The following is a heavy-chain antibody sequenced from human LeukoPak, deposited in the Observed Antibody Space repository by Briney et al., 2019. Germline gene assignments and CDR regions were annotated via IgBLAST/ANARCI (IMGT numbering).Heavy chain of an antibody. J-gene: IGHJ1*01. CDR1: GFTFSSYE. D-gene: IGHD6-19*01. CDR3: ARVPITLAGTKDAKYFQH. Sequence: PGGSLRLSCAASGFTFSSYEMNWVRRAPGKGLEWVSYISSSGSTIYYADSVKGRFTISRDNAKNTLYLQMNSLRAEDTALYYCARVPITLAGTKDAKYFQHWGQGTLVTVSS. CDR2: ISSSGSTI. V-gene: IGHV3-48*03.